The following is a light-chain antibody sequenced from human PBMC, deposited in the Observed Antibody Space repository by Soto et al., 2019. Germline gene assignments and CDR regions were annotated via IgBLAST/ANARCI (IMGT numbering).Light chain of an antibody. CDR2: SAS. J-gene: IGKJ2*01. CDR3: QQYSDWPT. CDR1: ESVSNP. Sequence: SPAIPAMSRGNNATLSCRASESVSNPLAWYQQKPGQAPRLLIYSASTRATGIAARFSGRGSGTEFTLTIAGLQSEDFAIYYCQQYSDWPTFGQGTKVEIK. V-gene: IGKV3-15*01.